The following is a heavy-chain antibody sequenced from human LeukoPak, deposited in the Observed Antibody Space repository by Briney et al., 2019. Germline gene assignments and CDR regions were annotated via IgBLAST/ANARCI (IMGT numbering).Heavy chain of an antibody. D-gene: IGHD3-22*01. V-gene: IGHV3-30*18. J-gene: IGHJ4*02. CDR3: AKDTYYYDSSGYYPDY. CDR2: ISYDGSNK. CDR1: GFTFSSYW. Sequence: GGSLRLSCAASGFTFSSYWMHWVRQAPGKGLEWVAVISYDGSNKYYADSVKGRFTISRDNSKNTLYLQMNSLRAEDTAVYYCAKDTYYYDSSGYYPDYWGQGTLVTVSS.